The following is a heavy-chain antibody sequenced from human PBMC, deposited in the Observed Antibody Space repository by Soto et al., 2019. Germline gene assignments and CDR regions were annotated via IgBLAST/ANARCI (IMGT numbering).Heavy chain of an antibody. V-gene: IGHV3-73*01. Sequence: GGSLRLSCAASGFTFSGSAMHWVRQASGKGLEWVGRIRSKTNSYATAYAASVKGRFTISRDDSKNTAYLQMNSLKIEDTAVYFSTATDNDMFVEFWGQGTLVTVSS. D-gene: IGHD3-9*01. CDR1: GFTFSGSA. CDR2: IRSKTNSYAT. CDR3: TATDNDMFVEF. J-gene: IGHJ4*02.